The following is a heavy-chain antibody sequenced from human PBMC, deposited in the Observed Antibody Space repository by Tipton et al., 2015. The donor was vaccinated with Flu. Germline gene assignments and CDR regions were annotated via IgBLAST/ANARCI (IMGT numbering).Heavy chain of an antibody. CDR2: IYHNGNT. Sequence: LRLSCIVSNYSIRSGHYWGWIRQTPGKGLEWLGSIYHNGNTVYNPSLNSRVAISVDASKNQFSLTLVSVTAADAALYYCARDPTFQGLNSFDYWGQGTLVTVSS. J-gene: IGHJ4*02. CDR3: ARDPTFQGLNSFDY. D-gene: IGHD2-8*01. CDR1: NYSIRSGHY. V-gene: IGHV4-38-2*02.